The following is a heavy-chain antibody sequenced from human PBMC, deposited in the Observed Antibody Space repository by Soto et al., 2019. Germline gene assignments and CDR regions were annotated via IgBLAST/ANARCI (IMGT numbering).Heavy chain of an antibody. Sequence: ETLSLTCTVTGYSISSRSYYWRWIHQPPGKGLEWIGSIYYSGSTSNNPSLRSRVSMSIDTSKDQFSLKLKSVTAADTALYFCARQRTSVVTQAYFDVWGPGPLVTVSS. CDR3: ARQRTSVVTQAYFDV. D-gene: IGHD2-21*02. V-gene: IGHV4-39*01. J-gene: IGHJ4*02. CDR2: IYYSGST. CDR1: GYSISSRSYY.